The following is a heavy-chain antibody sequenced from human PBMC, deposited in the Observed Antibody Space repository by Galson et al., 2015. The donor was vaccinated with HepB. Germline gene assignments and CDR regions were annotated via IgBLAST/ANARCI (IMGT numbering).Heavy chain of an antibody. J-gene: IGHJ6*02. Sequence: SLRLSCAASGFTFSDYTMNWVRQAPGKGLEWLSYISSSSTTIYYADSVMGRFTISRDNADNSLFLQMNSLRVEDTAVYYCATFTYGSQSSPYSSHYGVDVWGQGTTVTVSS. CDR3: ATFTYGSQSSPYSSHYGVDV. V-gene: IGHV3-48*01. CDR2: ISSSSTTI. D-gene: IGHD3-10*01. CDR1: GFTFSDYT.